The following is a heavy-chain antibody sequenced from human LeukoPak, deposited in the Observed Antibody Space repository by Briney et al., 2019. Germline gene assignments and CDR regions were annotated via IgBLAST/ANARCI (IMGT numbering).Heavy chain of an antibody. CDR2: INPKSGGT. J-gene: IGHJ4*02. Sequence: GASVKVSCKASGYTFTGYYMHWVRQAPGLGLEYMGWINPKSGGTEYAQKFLGRVTMTRDTSTSTASMELSRLRSDDTAVYLCARDLSTSSTWELDYWGQGTLVTVSS. CDR1: GYTFTGYY. CDR3: ARDLSTSSTWELDY. V-gene: IGHV1-2*02. D-gene: IGHD2/OR15-2a*01.